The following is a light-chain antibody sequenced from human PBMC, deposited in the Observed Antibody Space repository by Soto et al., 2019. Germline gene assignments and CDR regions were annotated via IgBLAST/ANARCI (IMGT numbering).Light chain of an antibody. CDR1: QGISSY. V-gene: IGKV1-8*01. CDR2: AAS. J-gene: IGKJ4*01. Sequence: AIRMTQSPSSLSASTGDRDTITCRASQGISSYLAWYQQKPGKAPKLLIYAASTLQRGVPSRFSGSGSGTDFTLPISCLQSEDFATYYCQQYYSYPSFGGGTKVDIK. CDR3: QQYYSYPS.